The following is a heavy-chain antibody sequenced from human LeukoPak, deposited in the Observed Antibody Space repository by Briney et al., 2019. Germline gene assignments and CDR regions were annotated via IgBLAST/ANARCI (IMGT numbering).Heavy chain of an antibody. V-gene: IGHV4-4*07. J-gene: IGHJ4*02. D-gene: IGHD3-3*01. CDR3: ARDSGDFWSGYTPYFDY. CDR2: IYTSGST. CDR1: GGSISSYY. Sequence: SETLSLTCTASGGSISSYYWSWIRQPAGKGLEWIGRIYTSGSTNYNPSLKSRVTMSVDTSKNQFSLKLSSVTAADTAVYYCARDSGDFWSGYTPYFDYWGQGTLVTVSS.